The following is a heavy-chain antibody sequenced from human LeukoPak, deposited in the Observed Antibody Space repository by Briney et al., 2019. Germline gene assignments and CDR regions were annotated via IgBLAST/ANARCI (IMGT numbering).Heavy chain of an antibody. D-gene: IGHD3-10*01. J-gene: IGHJ5*02. V-gene: IGHV4-39*01. CDR2: IYYSGRT. Sequence: SETLSLTCTVSGDSISSSSSYWGWIRQPPGKGLEWIGSIYYSGRTYSNPSLKSRVTISVDTSKNQFSLKLSSVTAADTAVYYCARGRPDGSGSYYKFDPWGQGTLVTVSS. CDR3: ARGRPDGSGSYYKFDP. CDR1: GDSISSSSSY.